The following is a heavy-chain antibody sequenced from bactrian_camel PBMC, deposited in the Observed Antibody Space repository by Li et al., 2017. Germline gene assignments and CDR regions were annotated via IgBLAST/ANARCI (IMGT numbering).Heavy chain of an antibody. V-gene: IGHV3S56*01. CDR3: ATTRSYPSDNDYLRCGRFGF. Sequence: VQLVESGGGSVQAGGSLNLSCSASGFTRDDYDMGWYRQAPGKECELVSAINVDGTTKYGDSVKGRFAISQDNIKNTVYLQMVHLKPEDTAICYCATTRSYPSDNDYLRCGRFGFFGQGTQVTV. D-gene: IGHD4*01. J-gene: IGHJ6*01. CDR2: INVDGTT. CDR1: GFTRDDYD.